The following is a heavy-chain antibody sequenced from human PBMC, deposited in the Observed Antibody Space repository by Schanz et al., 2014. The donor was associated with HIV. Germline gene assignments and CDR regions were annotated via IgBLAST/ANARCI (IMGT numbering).Heavy chain of an antibody. Sequence: EVQLAESGGGLVKPGGSLRLSCAASGLTISNYSMNWVRQAPGKGLEWVAFISATGAYMYYADSVKGRFTISRDNAKKSLLLQMNSLRDEDTAIYFCARDSVDAVVTSTDYYNGIDVWGQGTTVTVSS. CDR3: ARDSVDAVVTSTDYYNGIDV. CDR1: GLTISNYS. D-gene: IGHD2-21*02. J-gene: IGHJ6*02. CDR2: ISATGAYM. V-gene: IGHV3-21*02.